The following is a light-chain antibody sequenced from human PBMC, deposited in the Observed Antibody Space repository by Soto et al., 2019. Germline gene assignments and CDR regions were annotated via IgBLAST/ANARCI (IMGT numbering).Light chain of an antibody. CDR1: SSDVGGYNY. J-gene: IGLJ1*01. CDR3: SSSTSSGTYV. V-gene: IGLV2-14*01. CDR2: DAS. Sequence: QSALAQPASVSGSPGQSITISCTGTSSDVGGYNYVSWYQQHPGKAPKVMIYDASNRPSGVSNRFSGSKSGNTASLTISGLQAEDEADYFCSSSTSSGTYVFGTGTKLTVL.